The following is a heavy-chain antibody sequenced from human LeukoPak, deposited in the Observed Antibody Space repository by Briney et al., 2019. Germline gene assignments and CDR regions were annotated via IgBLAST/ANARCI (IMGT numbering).Heavy chain of an antibody. D-gene: IGHD2-15*01. CDR2: IKQDGSEK. J-gene: IGHJ3*02. CDR3: ARAGLSGGSCYAFDI. V-gene: IGHV3-7*03. CDR1: GFTFSSYW. Sequence: GGSLGLSCAASGFTFSSYWMSWVRQAPGKGLEWVANIKQDGSEKYYVDSVKGRFTISRDNAKNSLYLQMNSLRAEDTAVYYCARAGLSGGSCYAFDIWGQGTMVTVSS.